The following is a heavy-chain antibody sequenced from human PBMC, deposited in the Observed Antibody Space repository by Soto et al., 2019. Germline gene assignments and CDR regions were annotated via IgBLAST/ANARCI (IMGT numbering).Heavy chain of an antibody. CDR1: GCSISSGGYY. D-gene: IGHD4-17*01. Sequence: PSETLSLTCTVSGCSISSGGYYWSWIRQHPGKGLEWIGYIYYSGSTYYNPSLKSRVTISVDTSKNQFSLKLSSVTAADTAVYYCARERFYGDYPLNWFDPWGQGTLVTVSS. CDR3: ARERFYGDYPLNWFDP. J-gene: IGHJ5*02. CDR2: IYYSGST. V-gene: IGHV4-31*03.